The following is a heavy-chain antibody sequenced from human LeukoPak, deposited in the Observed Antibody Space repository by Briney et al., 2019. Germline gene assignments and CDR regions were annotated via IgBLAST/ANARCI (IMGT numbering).Heavy chain of an antibody. D-gene: IGHD6-19*01. V-gene: IGHV4-61*10. CDR2: INHSGST. CDR3: AGGRQIAVGYY. CDR1: GGSIRSTTYY. Sequence: MSSETLSLTCSVSGGSIRSTTYYWSWIRQPAGKGLEWIGEINHSGSTNYNPSLKSRVTISVDTSKNQFSLKLSSVTAADTAVYYCAGGRQIAVGYYWGQGTLVTVSS. J-gene: IGHJ4*02.